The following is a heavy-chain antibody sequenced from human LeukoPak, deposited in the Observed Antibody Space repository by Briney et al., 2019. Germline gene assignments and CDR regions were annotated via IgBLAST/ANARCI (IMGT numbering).Heavy chain of an antibody. CDR3: ASAASTTTLDY. V-gene: IGHV4-30-2*01. CDR2: IYHSGST. CDR1: GGSISSGGYS. Sequence: TSQTLSLTCAVSGGSISSGGYSWSWIRQPPGKGLEWIGYIYHSGSTYYNPSLKSRVTISVDRSKNQFSLKLSSVTAADTAVYYCASAASTTTLDYSGQGTLVTVSS. D-gene: IGHD1-1*01. J-gene: IGHJ4*02.